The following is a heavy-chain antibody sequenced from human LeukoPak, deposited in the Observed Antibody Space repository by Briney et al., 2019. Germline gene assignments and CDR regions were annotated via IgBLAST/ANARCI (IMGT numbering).Heavy chain of an antibody. CDR2: LYTGGST. J-gene: IGHJ4*02. D-gene: IGHD6-19*01. V-gene: IGHV3-66*02. Sequence: GGSLRLSCAASGFTVSSNYMSWVRQAPGKGLEWVSVLYTGGSTYYADSVKGRFTISRDNSKNTLYLQMNSLRAEDTAVYYCAKEGIAVAGPYYFDYWGQGTLVTVSS. CDR1: GFTVSSNY. CDR3: AKEGIAVAGPYYFDY.